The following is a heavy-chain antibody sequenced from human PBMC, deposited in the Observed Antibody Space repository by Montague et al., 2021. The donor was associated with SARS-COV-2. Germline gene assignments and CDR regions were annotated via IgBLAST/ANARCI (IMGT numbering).Heavy chain of an antibody. CDR2: IYYTGST. V-gene: IGHV4-61*08. CDR3: ARISGITSWYYDF. J-gene: IGHJ4*02. D-gene: IGHD1-14*01. Sequence: SETLSLTCTVSGGSVSSGGYYWSWIRQPPGKGLQSIGYIYYTGSTXYNPSLKSRVTISVDSSKNQFSVRLSSVTAADTAVYYCARISGITSWYYDFWGQGTLVTVSS. CDR1: GGSVSSGGYY.